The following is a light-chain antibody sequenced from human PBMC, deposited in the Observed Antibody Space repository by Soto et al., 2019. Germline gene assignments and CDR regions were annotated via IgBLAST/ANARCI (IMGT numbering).Light chain of an antibody. CDR1: TGTLTSGHF. CDR2: DTS. Sequence: QAVVTQESSLTVSPGGTVTLTCASSTGTLTSGHFPYWFQQKPGQAPRALIFDTSNRHSWTPARFSGSLLGGKAALTLSGAQPDDEADYYCLLYYDTIRIFGGGTKLTVL. J-gene: IGLJ2*01. CDR3: LLYYDTIRI. V-gene: IGLV7-46*01.